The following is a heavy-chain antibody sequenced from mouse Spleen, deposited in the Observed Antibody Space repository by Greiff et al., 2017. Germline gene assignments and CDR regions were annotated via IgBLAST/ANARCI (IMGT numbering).Heavy chain of an antibody. Sequence: EVNVVESGGDLVKPGGSLKLSCAASGFAFSSYDMSWVRQTPEKRLEWVAYISSGGGSTYYPDTVKGRFTISRDNAKNTLYLQMSSLKSEDTAMYYCARLRRGYAMDYWGQGTSVTVSS. CDR3: ARLRRGYAMDY. CDR2: ISSGGGST. CDR1: GFAFSSYD. V-gene: IGHV5-12-1*01. D-gene: IGHD2-12*01. J-gene: IGHJ4*01.